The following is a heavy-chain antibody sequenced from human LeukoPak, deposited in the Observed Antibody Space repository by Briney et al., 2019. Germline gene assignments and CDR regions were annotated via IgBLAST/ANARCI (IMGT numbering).Heavy chain of an antibody. J-gene: IGHJ4*02. CDR3: AKRRGSGSYVPFDY. CDR1: GFTFSSYG. Sequence: GGSLRLSCAASGFTFSSYGMHWVRQAPGKGLEWVAFIRYDGSNKYYADSVKGRFTIPRDNSKNTLYLQMNSLRAEDTAVYYCAKRRGSGSYVPFDYWGQGTLVTVSS. CDR2: IRYDGSNK. V-gene: IGHV3-30*02. D-gene: IGHD1-26*01.